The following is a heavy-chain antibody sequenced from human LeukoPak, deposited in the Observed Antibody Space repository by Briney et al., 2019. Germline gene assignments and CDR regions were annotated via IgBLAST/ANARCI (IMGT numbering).Heavy chain of an antibody. CDR1: GFTFSSYI. CDR2: ISDTGGTT. V-gene: IGHV3-23*01. J-gene: IGHJ4*02. CDR3: ARRSTGY. Sequence: PGGSLRLSCAASGFTFSSYIINWVRQAPGKGLEWVSGISDTGGTTYYADSVKGRFTVSRDNSKNTLYLQMNSLRGEDTAVYYCARRSTGYWGQGTLVTVSS. D-gene: IGHD1-14*01.